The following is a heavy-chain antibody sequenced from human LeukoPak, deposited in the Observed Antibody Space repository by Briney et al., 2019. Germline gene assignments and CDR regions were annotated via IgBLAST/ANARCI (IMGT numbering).Heavy chain of an antibody. V-gene: IGHV5-10-1*01. CDR2: IDPSDSYT. CDR1: GYSFTSYW. J-gene: IGHJ4*02. Sequence: GESLKISCEGSGYSFTSYWITWVRQMPGKGLERMGRIDPSDSYTNYSPSFQGHVTISADKSISTAYLQWSSLKASDSAIYYCAREPRGYCSGGSCWYYWGQGTLVTVSS. D-gene: IGHD2-15*01. CDR3: AREPRGYCSGGSCWYY.